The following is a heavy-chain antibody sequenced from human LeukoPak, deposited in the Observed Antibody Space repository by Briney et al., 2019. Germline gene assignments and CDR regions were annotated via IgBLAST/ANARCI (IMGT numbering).Heavy chain of an antibody. Sequence: ASVKVSCKASGYTFTGYYMHWVRQAPGQGLEWMGWLNPNSGGTNYAQKFQGWVTMTRDTSISTAYMELSRLRSDDTAVYYCARALCSSTSCYAEHFDYWGQGTLVTVSS. D-gene: IGHD2-2*01. CDR2: LNPNSGGT. CDR1: GYTFTGYY. V-gene: IGHV1-2*04. J-gene: IGHJ4*02. CDR3: ARALCSSTSCYAEHFDY.